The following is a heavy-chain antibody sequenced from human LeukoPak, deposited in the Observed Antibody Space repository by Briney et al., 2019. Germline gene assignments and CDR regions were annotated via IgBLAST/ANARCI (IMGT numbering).Heavy chain of an antibody. J-gene: IGHJ4*02. CDR2: VSGSGGST. CDR3: AKSAGSSGWYDKYYFDY. CDR1: GFTFSSYA. D-gene: IGHD6-19*01. V-gene: IGHV3-23*01. Sequence: QPGASLRLSCAVSGFTFSSYAMTWVRQAPGKGLEWVSTVSGSGGSTYYADSVKGRFTISRDNSKNTLYLQMNSLRAEDTAVYYCAKSAGSSGWYDKYYFDYWGQGTLVTVSS.